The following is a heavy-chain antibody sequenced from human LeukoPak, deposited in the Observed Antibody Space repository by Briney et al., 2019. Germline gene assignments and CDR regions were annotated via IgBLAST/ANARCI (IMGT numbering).Heavy chain of an antibody. D-gene: IGHD3-22*01. CDR2: INPSSGST. Sequence: ASVTVSFRASGYTFTSYYMHWVRQAPGQGLEWMGLINPSSGSTSNAQKFQGRVTMTRDTSTSTVYMELSSLRSEDTAVYYCARDGEYYDSRGSYFDSWGQGTLVTVSS. V-gene: IGHV1-46*01. CDR1: GYTFTSYY. CDR3: ARDGEYYDSRGSYFDS. J-gene: IGHJ4*02.